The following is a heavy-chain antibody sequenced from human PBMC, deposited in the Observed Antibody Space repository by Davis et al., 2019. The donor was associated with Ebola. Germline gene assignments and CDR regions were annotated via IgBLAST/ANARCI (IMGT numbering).Heavy chain of an antibody. Sequence: PGGSLRLSCAASGFTFSSYWMSWVRQAPGKGLEWVANIKQDGSEKYYVDSVKGRFTISRDSAKNSLYLQMNSLRAEDTAVYYCARDTLLEWPFYYGMDVWGQGTTVTVSS. V-gene: IGHV3-7*03. J-gene: IGHJ6*02. CDR2: IKQDGSEK. CDR1: GFTFSSYW. D-gene: IGHD3-3*01. CDR3: ARDTLLEWPFYYGMDV.